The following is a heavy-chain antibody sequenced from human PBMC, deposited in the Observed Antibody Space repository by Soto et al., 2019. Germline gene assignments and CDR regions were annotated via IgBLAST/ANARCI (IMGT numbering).Heavy chain of an antibody. V-gene: IGHV4-31*03. Sequence: QVQLQESGPGLVRPSQTLSLTCTVSGGSVTSGGYYWSWIRHCPGKGLEWIGYIYSSRDTNYNPSLNSRVVMSVDTSKNPFSLQLTSGTVADTPIYYRTRDRGPPVTHGYDSWGQGILVTVSS. CDR3: TRDRGPPVTHGYDS. J-gene: IGHJ5*01. CDR1: GGSVTSGGYY. D-gene: IGHD3-10*01. CDR2: IYSSRDT.